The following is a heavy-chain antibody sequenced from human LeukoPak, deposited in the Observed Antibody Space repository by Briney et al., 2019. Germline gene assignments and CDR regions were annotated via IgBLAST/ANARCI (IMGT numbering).Heavy chain of an antibody. J-gene: IGHJ4*02. CDR3: ARGRTTGTTADY. CDR1: GGSFSGYY. CDR2: INHSGST. Sequence: SETLSLTCAVYGGSFSGYYWSWIRQPLGKGLEWIGEINHSGSTNYNPSLKSRVTISVDTSKNQFSLKLSSVTAADTAVYYCARGRTTGTTADYWGQGTLVTVSS. D-gene: IGHD1-1*01. V-gene: IGHV4-34*01.